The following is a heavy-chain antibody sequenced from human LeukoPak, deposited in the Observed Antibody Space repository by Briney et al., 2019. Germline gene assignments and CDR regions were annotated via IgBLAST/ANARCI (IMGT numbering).Heavy chain of an antibody. V-gene: IGHV4-61*01. Sequence: SETLSLTCTVSGYSMSSGYFWGWIRQPPGKGLEWIGYIYYSGSTNYNPSLKSRVTISVDTSKNQFSLNLSSMTAADTAVYYCATRDSGYDAWYFDLWGRGTLVTVSS. CDR1: GYSMSSGYF. D-gene: IGHD5-12*01. J-gene: IGHJ2*01. CDR3: ATRDSGYDAWYFDL. CDR2: IYYSGST.